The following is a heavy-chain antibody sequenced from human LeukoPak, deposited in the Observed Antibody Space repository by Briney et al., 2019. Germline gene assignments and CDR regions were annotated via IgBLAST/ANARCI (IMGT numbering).Heavy chain of an antibody. CDR3: AKAGDSSGYYLSSWFDP. J-gene: IGHJ5*02. CDR2: ISWNSDGI. Sequence: GGSLRLSCAASGFRFDDYAMHWVRQAPGKGLEWVSGISWNSDGIGYAVAVKGRFTISRDNAENSLYLQMNSLRAEDTALYYCAKAGDSSGYYLSSWFDPWGQGTLVTVSS. CDR1: GFRFDDYA. V-gene: IGHV3-9*01. D-gene: IGHD3-22*01.